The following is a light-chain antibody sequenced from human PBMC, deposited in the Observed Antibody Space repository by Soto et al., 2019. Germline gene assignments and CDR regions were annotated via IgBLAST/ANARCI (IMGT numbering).Light chain of an antibody. CDR3: LQTYNAPPYT. Sequence: DIQMTQSPSSLSASVGDRVTITCRTNESVSRYLSWYQHTPGKAPKLLITAASTLQSGVPPRVSGSGFETDFALTIVSLHPEDFATYYCLQTYNAPPYTFGQGTKLEI. CDR2: AAS. V-gene: IGKV1-39*01. J-gene: IGKJ2*01. CDR1: ESVSRY.